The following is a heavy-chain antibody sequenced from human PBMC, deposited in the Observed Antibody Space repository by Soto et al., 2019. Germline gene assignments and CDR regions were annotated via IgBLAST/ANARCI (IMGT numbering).Heavy chain of an antibody. CDR3: AKTRVADSGYYFDH. Sequence: PGGSLRLSGAASGFTFGDSYMSWIGQSPGKGLEWLSYISGGSSYTNYAESVKGRFTISRDNAKRSLFLQVNSLRADDTAIYYCAKTRVADSGYYFDHWGQGTMVTVSS. D-gene: IGHD3-10*01. CDR2: ISGGSSYT. CDR1: GFTFGDSY. J-gene: IGHJ4*02. V-gene: IGHV3-11*03.